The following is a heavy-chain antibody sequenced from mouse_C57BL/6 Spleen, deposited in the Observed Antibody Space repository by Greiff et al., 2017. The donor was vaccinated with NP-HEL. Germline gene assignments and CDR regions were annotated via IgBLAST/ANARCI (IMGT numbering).Heavy chain of an antibody. CDR2: IWSGGST. D-gene: IGHD2-4*01. J-gene: IGHJ4*01. CDR3: ARKIRYYDLGGAMDY. V-gene: IGHV2-2*01. CDR1: GFSLTSYG. Sequence: VKLQESGPGLVQPSQSLSITCTVSGFSLTSYGVHWVRQSPGKGLEWLGVIWSGGSTDYNAAFISRLSISKDNSKSQVFFKMNSLQADDTAIYYCARKIRYYDLGGAMDYWGQGTSVTVSS.